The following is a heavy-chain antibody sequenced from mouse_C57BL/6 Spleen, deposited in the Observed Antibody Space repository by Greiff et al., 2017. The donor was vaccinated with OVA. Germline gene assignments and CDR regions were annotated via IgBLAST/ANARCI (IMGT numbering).Heavy chain of an antibody. J-gene: IGHJ1*03. CDR3: TRGAGSSSGWYFDV. V-gene: IGHV5-9-1*02. CDR2: ISSGGDYI. CDR1: GFTFSSYA. Sequence: EVMLVESGEGLVKPGGSLKLSCAASGFTFSSYAMSWVRQTPEKRLEWVAYISSGGDYIYYADTVKGRFTISRDNARNTLYLQMGSLKSEDTAMYYCTRGAGSSSGWYFDVWGTGTTVTVSA. D-gene: IGHD1-1*01.